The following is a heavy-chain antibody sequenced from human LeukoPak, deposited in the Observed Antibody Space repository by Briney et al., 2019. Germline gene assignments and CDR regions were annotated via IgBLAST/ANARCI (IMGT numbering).Heavy chain of an antibody. CDR1: GGSISSYY. D-gene: IGHD1-26*01. V-gene: IGHV4-59*12. CDR2: IYYSGST. CDR3: ARAMGATTAAFDI. Sequence: PSETLSLTCTVSGGSISSYYWSWIRQPPGKGLEWIGYIYYSGSTYYNPSLKSRVTISVDRSKNQFSLKLSSVTAADTAVYYCARAMGATTAAFDIWGQGTMVTVSS. J-gene: IGHJ3*02.